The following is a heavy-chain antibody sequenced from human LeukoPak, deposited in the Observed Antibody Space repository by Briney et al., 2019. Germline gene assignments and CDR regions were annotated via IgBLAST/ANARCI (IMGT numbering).Heavy chain of an antibody. V-gene: IGHV4-39*06. CDR3: ERGIAAAGTYAYYYYYMDV. CDR2: IYYSGST. D-gene: IGHD6-13*01. CDR1: GGSISNYY. Sequence: SETLSLTCTVSGGSISNYYWGWIRQPPGEGLEWIGSIYYSGSTYYNSSLQSRVTISVHMSNNQFALKLSSVTAADTAVYYCERGIAAAGTYAYYYYYMDVWGKGTTVTVSS. J-gene: IGHJ6*03.